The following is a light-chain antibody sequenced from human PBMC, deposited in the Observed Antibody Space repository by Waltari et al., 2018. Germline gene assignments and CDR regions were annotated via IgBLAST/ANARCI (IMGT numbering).Light chain of an antibody. CDR1: SSDIGGYNY. CDR2: DVT. Sequence: QSALTKPASVSGSPGQSINISCTGTSSDIGGYNYVSWYQQHPGKAPKLLIYDVTKLPSGVSNRFSGSKSGITASLTISGLQAEDEADYYCTSYTSTNTVIFGGGTKVTVL. J-gene: IGLJ2*01. V-gene: IGLV2-14*03. CDR3: TSYTSTNTVI.